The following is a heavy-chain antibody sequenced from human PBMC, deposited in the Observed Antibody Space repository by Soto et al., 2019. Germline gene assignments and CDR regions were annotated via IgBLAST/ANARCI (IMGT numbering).Heavy chain of an antibody. V-gene: IGHV1-69*01. J-gene: IGHJ4*01. D-gene: IGHD1-26*01. Sequence: QVQLVQSGAEVKKPGSSVKVSCKASGGTFRSYAISWVRQAPGQGLEWMGGIIPIFGTANYAQKVQGSVTITADESTSTAYVELSSLRSEDTAVYYCASLGVGATAMGYYVDYWGHGSLVTVSS. CDR2: IIPIFGTA. CDR1: GGTFRSYA. CDR3: ASLGVGATAMGYYVDY.